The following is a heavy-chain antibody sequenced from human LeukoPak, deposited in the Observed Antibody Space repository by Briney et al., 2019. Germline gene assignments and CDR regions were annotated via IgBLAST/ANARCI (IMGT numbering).Heavy chain of an antibody. CDR3: AKVGDSGWEFDY. V-gene: IGHV3-21*01. CDR2: ISSSSSYI. J-gene: IGHJ4*02. CDR1: GFTFSSYS. D-gene: IGHD4-17*01. Sequence: PGGSLRLSCAASGFTFSSYSMNWVRQAPGKGLEWVSSISSSSSYIYYADSVKGRFTISRDNAKNSLYLQMNSLRADDTAVYYCAKVGDSGWEFDYWGQGTLVTVSS.